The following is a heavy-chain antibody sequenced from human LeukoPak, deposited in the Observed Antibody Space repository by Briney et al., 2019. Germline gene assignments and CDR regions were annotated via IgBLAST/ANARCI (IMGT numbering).Heavy chain of an antibody. D-gene: IGHD2-2*01. CDR1: GFTFSSYA. Sequence: PGGSLRLSCAASGFTFSSYAMSWVRQAPGKGLEWVSSISSSSSYIYYADSVKGRFTISRDNAKNSLYLQMNSLRAEDTAVYYCARKAHCSSTSCYEVDYWGQGTLVTVSS. J-gene: IGHJ4*02. V-gene: IGHV3-21*01. CDR2: ISSSSSYI. CDR3: ARKAHCSSTSCYEVDY.